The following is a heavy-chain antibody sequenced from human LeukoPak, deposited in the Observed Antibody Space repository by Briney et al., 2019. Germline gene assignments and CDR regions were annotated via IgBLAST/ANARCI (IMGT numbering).Heavy chain of an antibody. Sequence: ASVKVSCKASGYTFTIYDINWVRHATGQGLEWMGWMNPDSGNTGYAQKFQGRVTMTRNTSISTAYMELSSLISEDTAVYYCAIGNKVVRDYWGQGTLVTVSS. CDR1: GYTFTIYD. V-gene: IGHV1-8*01. J-gene: IGHJ4*02. CDR2: MNPDSGNT. CDR3: AIGNKVVRDY. D-gene: IGHD4-23*01.